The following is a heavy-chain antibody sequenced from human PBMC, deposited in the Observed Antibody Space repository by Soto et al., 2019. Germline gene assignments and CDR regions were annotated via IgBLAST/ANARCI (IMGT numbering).Heavy chain of an antibody. CDR1: GYSFIDYY. V-gene: IGHV1-2*02. CDR2: INSNSGGT. D-gene: IGHD6-13*01. CDR3: ARGGVAGRPTSWFDP. Sequence: QVQLVQSGAEVKKPGASVKVSCKTSGYSFIDYYIHWVRQAPGQGLEWMGWINSNSGGTKFAQKFQGRVTMTRDKSLRTVYMELSRLTSDDAAVYFCARGGVAGRPTSWFDPWGQGTLVTVSS. J-gene: IGHJ5*02.